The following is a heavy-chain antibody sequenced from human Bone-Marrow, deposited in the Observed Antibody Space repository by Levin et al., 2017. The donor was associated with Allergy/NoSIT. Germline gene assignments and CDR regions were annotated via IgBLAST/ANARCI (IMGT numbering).Heavy chain of an antibody. D-gene: IGHD6-13*01. CDR2: IYSSGNT. V-gene: IGHV4-59*01. CDR1: GDSINDYY. J-gene: IGHJ3*02. CDR3: ARDIGIAADAFDI. Sequence: SQTLSLTCTVSGDSINDYYWSWIRPPPGKGLEWIGFIYSSGNTNSNPSLKNRVTISVDTSKNQFSLKLRSVTTADTAMYYCARDIGIAADAFDIWGQGTMVTVSS.